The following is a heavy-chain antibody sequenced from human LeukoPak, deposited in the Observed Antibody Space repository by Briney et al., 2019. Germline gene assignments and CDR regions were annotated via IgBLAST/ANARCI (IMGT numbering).Heavy chain of an antibody. J-gene: IGHJ4*02. D-gene: IGHD1-1*01. CDR2: IIPILGIA. CDR3: ARAREPLEFTYYFDF. Sequence: ASVKVSCKASGGTFSSYAISWVRQAPGQGLEWMGRIIPILGIANYAQKFQGRVTITADKSTSTAYMELSSLRSEDTAVYYCARAREPLEFTYYFDFWGQGTLVTVSS. V-gene: IGHV1-69*04. CDR1: GGTFSSYA.